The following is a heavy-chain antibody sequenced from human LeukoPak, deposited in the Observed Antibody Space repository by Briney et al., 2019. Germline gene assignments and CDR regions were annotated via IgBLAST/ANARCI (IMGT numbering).Heavy chain of an antibody. CDR2: IIPIFGTA. J-gene: IGHJ4*02. Sequence: ASVKVSCKASGGTFSSYAISWVRQAPGQGLEWMGGIIPIFGTANYAQKFQGRVTITADESTSTAYMELSSLRSEDTAVYYCARGASIRIEDNFDYWGRGTLVTVSS. D-gene: IGHD1-26*01. CDR1: GGTFSSYA. V-gene: IGHV1-69*13. CDR3: ARGASIRIEDNFDY.